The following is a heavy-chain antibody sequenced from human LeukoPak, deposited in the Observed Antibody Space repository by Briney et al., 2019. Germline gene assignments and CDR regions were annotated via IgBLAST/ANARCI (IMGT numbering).Heavy chain of an antibody. Sequence: QTRGSLRLSCAASGFTVSSNEMRWVRQAPGKGLEWVSSISGGGTYCADSRKGRFTISRDNSKNTLHLQMHSLRAEDTAVYYCKRGLVLKNIAVSTSCRCYCDYWGQGTLVTVSS. CDR1: GFTVSSNE. D-gene: IGHD2-2*01. CDR2: ISGGGT. CDR3: KRGLVLKNIAVSTSCRCYCDY. J-gene: IGHJ4*02. V-gene: IGHV3-38-3*01.